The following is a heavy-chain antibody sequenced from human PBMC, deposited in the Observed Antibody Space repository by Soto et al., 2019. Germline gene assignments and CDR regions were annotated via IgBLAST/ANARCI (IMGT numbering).Heavy chain of an antibody. CDR2: IYYSGST. J-gene: IGHJ4*02. V-gene: IGHV4-30-4*01. CDR1: GGSISNGEYY. D-gene: IGHD3-9*01. Sequence: TRSLTGTVSGGSISNGEYYWSWIRQPPGKGLEWIGYIYYSGSTYYNPSLKSRVTISVDTSKNQFSLKLSSVTAADTAVYYCASVSYFNAFDYWGQGPLVTVSS. CDR3: ASVSYFNAFDY.